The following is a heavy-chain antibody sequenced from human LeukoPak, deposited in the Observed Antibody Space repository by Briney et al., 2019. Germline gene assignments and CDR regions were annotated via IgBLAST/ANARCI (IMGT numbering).Heavy chain of an antibody. CDR3: ARGPYYYDSSGYYPDFDY. J-gene: IGHJ4*02. CDR2: IIPIFGTA. CDR1: GGTFSSYA. Sequence: SVKVSCKASGGTFSSYAISWVRQAPGQGLEWMGGIIPIFGTANYAQKFQGRVTITADESTSTAYMELSSLRSEDTAVYYCARGPYYYDSSGYYPDFDYWGQGTLVTVSS. V-gene: IGHV1-69*13. D-gene: IGHD3-22*01.